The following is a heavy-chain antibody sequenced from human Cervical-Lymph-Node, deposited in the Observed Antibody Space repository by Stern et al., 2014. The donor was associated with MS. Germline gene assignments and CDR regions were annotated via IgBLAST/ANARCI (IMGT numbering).Heavy chain of an antibody. V-gene: IGHV1-46*01. CDR3: ARDYYGSGSFFGY. CDR1: GYSFSNYH. CDR2: INPSGGST. D-gene: IGHD3-10*01. J-gene: IGHJ4*02. Sequence: QMQLVQSGAEVKKPGASVKVSCKASGYSFSNYHMHWVRQAPGQGLEWMGIINPSGGSTGYGQKFQGRVIMSRDTSTSTVYVELSSLKSEDTAVYYCARDYYGSGSFFGYWGQGTLVTVSS.